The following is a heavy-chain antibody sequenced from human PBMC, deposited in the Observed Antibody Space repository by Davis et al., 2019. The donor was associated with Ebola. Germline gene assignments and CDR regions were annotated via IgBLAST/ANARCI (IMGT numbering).Heavy chain of an antibody. CDR1: GGSISSYY. D-gene: IGHD2-15*01. V-gene: IGHV4-59*01. J-gene: IGHJ6*02. Sequence: MPSETLSLTCTVSGGSISSYYWSWIRQPPGKGLEWIGYIYYSGSTNYNPSLKSRVTISVDTSKNQFSLKLSSVTAADTAVYYCARGRDIVVVAAATITQYYYYGMDVWGQGTTVTVSS. CDR2: IYYSGST. CDR3: ARGRDIVVVAAATITQYYYYGMDV.